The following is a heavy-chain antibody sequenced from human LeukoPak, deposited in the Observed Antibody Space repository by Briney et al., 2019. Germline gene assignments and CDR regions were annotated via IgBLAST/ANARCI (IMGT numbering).Heavy chain of an antibody. D-gene: IGHD6-19*01. V-gene: IGHV1-69*13. CDR3: ARARGSGWYPAFDY. J-gene: IGHJ4*02. CDR2: IIPIFGTA. CDR1: GYTFTNHG. Sequence: SVKVSCKASGYTFTNHGISWVRQAPGQGLEWMGGIIPIFGTANYAQKFQGRVTITADESTSTAYMELSSLRSEDTAVYYCARARGSGWYPAFDYWGQGTLVTVSS.